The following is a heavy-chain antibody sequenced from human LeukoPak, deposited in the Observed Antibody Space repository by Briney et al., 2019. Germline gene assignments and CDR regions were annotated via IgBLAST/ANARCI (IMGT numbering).Heavy chain of an antibody. D-gene: IGHD1-26*01. CDR2: IYSGGGST. CDR3: VTVGGEAFDT. J-gene: IGHJ3*02. Sequence: GGSLRLSCAASGFTVSYNYMSWVRQAPRKGLEWVSVIYSGGGSTYYADSVKGRFTISRDNSKNTVYLQMNSLSAEDTAVYYCVTVGGEAFDTWGQGTMVTVSS. V-gene: IGHV3-53*01. CDR1: GFTVSYNY.